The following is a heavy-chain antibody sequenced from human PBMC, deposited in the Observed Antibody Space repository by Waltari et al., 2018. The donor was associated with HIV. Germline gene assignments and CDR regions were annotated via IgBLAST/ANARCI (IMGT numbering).Heavy chain of an antibody. J-gene: IGHJ5*02. D-gene: IGHD5-18*01. CDR2: IYYSGST. Sequence: QVQLQESGPGLVKPSQTLSLTCTVSGGSISSGGYYWSWIRQHPGKGLGWIGYIYYSGSTYDNPSLKSRVTISVDTSKNQFSLKLSSVTAADTAVYDCAREGAQGSARIKGKSYNWFDPWGQGTLVTVSS. CDR1: GGSISSGGYY. V-gene: IGHV4-31*03. CDR3: AREGAQGSARIKGKSYNWFDP.